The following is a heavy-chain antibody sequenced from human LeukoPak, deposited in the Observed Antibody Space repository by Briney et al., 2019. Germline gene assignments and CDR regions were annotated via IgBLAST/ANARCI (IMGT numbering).Heavy chain of an antibody. CDR1: GGSISSTDYF. V-gene: IGHV4-39*07. CDR3: ARDNYGGVFDY. CDR2: VDYSGST. J-gene: IGHJ4*02. D-gene: IGHD4-23*01. Sequence: PSVTLSLTCTVSGGSISSTDYFWGWVRQPPGKGPEWIGSVDYSGSTYYNPSLKSRVTISLDTSKNQFSLKLSSVTAADTAVYYCARDNYGGVFDYWGQGTLVTVSS.